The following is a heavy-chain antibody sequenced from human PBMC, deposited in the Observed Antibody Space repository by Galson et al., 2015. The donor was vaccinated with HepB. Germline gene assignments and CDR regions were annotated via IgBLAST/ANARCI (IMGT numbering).Heavy chain of an antibody. Sequence: SLRLSCAASGFNFRFYAMHWVRQAPGKGLGWVAFIWYDGTNKFYADSVKGRFTISRDNSENQVYPQMNSLRAEDTAVYFCAKDHNGEGWFDPWGQGALVTVSS. CDR3: AKDHNGEGWFDP. J-gene: IGHJ5*02. D-gene: IGHD2-8*01. V-gene: IGHV3-33*06. CDR2: IWYDGTNK. CDR1: GFNFRFYA.